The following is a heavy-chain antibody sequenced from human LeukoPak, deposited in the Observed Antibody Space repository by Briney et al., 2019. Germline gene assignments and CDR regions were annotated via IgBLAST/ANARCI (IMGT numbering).Heavy chain of an antibody. Sequence: ASVKVSCKASGYTFTSYDINWVRQATVQGLEWMGWMNPNSGNTGYAQKFQGRVTITRNTSISTAYMELSSLRSEDTAVYYCARGFSQRTSQILRFLEWLSYPYYFDYWGQGTLVTVSS. V-gene: IGHV1-8*03. CDR2: MNPNSGNT. D-gene: IGHD3-3*01. CDR3: ARGFSQRTSQILRFLEWLSYPYYFDY. J-gene: IGHJ4*02. CDR1: GYTFTSYD.